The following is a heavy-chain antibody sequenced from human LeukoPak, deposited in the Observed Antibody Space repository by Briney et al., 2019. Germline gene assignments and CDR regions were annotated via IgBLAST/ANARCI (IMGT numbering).Heavy chain of an antibody. Sequence: SETLSLTCTVSGGSISSGDYYWSWIRQPPGKGLEWLGYIYYSGSTYYNPSLKSRVTISVDTSKNQFSLKLSSVTAADTAVYYCARVITMVRGVIKGFDPWGQGTLVTVSS. J-gene: IGHJ5*02. CDR2: IYYSGST. D-gene: IGHD3-10*01. CDR3: ARVITMVRGVIKGFDP. CDR1: GGSISSGDYY. V-gene: IGHV4-30-4*01.